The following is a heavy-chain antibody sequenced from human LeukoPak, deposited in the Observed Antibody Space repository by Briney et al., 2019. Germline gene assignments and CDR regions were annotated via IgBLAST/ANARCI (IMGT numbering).Heavy chain of an antibody. D-gene: IGHD2-8*01. CDR2: ISGSGGST. V-gene: IGHV3-23*01. CDR1: GFTFSSYA. J-gene: IGHJ6*03. CDR3: AKDIVLMVYATSGYMDV. Sequence: GGSLRLSCAASGFTFSSYAMSWVRQAPGKGLEWVSAISGSGGSTYYADSVKGRFTISRDNSKNTLYLQMNSLRAEDTAVYYCAKDIVLMVYATSGYMDVWGKGTTVTVSS.